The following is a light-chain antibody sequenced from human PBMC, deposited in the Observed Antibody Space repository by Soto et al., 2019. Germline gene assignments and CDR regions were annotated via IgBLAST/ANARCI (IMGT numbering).Light chain of an antibody. CDR3: QQRSHSPYT. CDR1: YDISSS. V-gene: IGKV1-9*01. Sequence: DIQLTQSPSFLSASVEDRVTISCRASYDISSSLAWYQQEPGKPPKLLIYDSSTLQTGVPSRFTGSGSGRKFTLTISGLQFGDFATYCCQQRSHSPYTFGQGTKLEI. CDR2: DSS. J-gene: IGKJ2*01.